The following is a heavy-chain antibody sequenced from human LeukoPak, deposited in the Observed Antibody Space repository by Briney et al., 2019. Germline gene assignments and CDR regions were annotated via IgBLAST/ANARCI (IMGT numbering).Heavy chain of an antibody. J-gene: IGHJ4*02. CDR3: ARGGYNIDWMKDAPDN. V-gene: IGHV4-34*01. CDR1: GGSFSGYY. CDR2: INHLGST. Sequence: PSETLSLTCGVYGGSFSGYYYNWIRQSPGKGLEWIAEINHLGSTNYNPSLKSRVAISIGTSKSQFSPRLSSVTAADTAVYYCARGGYNIDWMKDAPDNWGQGTLVTVSS. D-gene: IGHD3-9*01.